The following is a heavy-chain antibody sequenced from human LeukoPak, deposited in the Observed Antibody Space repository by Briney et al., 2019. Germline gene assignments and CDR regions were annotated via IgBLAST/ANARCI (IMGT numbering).Heavy chain of an antibody. J-gene: IGHJ6*02. CDR3: ARGLRDRYGMDV. Sequence: GGSLRLSCVASGFTCDTYWMHWVHQAPGKELVWVSRIHRDGNNINYADFVQGRFTVSRDNAKNTLYLQMHSLRVEDTAMYYCARGLRDRYGMDVWGQGTTVTVSS. CDR2: IHRDGNNI. CDR1: GFTCDTYW. V-gene: IGHV3-74*01.